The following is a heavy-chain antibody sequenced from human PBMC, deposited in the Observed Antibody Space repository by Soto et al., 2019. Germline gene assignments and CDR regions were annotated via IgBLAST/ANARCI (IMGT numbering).Heavy chain of an antibody. CDR1: GCRFSNNA. CDR3: ANSWELYPPLDC. CDR2: ISSSGATT. J-gene: IGHJ4*02. Sequence: SPRLSWAASGCRFSNNAMTWVRPAPGKGLEWVSTISSSGATTYYADSVKGRFTISRDNSKDTLYLLMSSLRVDDTAVYFCANSWELYPPLDCWGQGALVTFSS. V-gene: IGHV3-23*01. D-gene: IGHD1-26*01.